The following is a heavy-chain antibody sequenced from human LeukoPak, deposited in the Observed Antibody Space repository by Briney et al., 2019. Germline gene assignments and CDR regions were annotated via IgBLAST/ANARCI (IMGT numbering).Heavy chain of an antibody. CDR2: IYYSGST. D-gene: IGHD2-21*01. Sequence: SETLSFTCTVSGGSISSYYWSWIRQPPGKGLEWIGYIYYSGSTNYNPSLKSRVTISVDTSKNQFSLKLSSVTAADTAVYYCARASIHFDLWGRGTLVTVSS. CDR1: GGSISSYY. CDR3: ARASIHFDL. J-gene: IGHJ2*01. V-gene: IGHV4-59*01.